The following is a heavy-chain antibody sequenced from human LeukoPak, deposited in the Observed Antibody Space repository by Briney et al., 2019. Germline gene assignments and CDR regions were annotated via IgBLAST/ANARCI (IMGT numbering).Heavy chain of an antibody. Sequence: ASVRLSCKASGYSLRTFGINWVRQAPGKGLEWLGWTSGYNGDTSYAQKVQGRVTMSTDTSTTTAYMELRSLTSDDTAVYYCARVCSRIRRYVGFDYWGQGTLVTVSS. CDR2: TSGYNGDT. CDR3: ARVCSRIRRYVGFDY. D-gene: IGHD3-10*02. J-gene: IGHJ4*02. V-gene: IGHV1-18*01. CDR1: GYSLRTFG.